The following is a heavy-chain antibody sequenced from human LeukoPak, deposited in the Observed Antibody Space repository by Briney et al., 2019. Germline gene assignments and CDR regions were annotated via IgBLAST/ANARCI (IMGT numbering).Heavy chain of an antibody. J-gene: IGHJ4*02. CDR1: GFTFSTYA. CDR3: SRSPGILGTNYFDY. CDR2: ISYGGSSE. D-gene: IGHD1-26*01. V-gene: IGHV3-30*04. Sequence: PGRSLRLSCAASGFTFSTYAMHWVRQAPGKGLEWVAVISYGGSSENYADSMKGRFTVSRDNSKSTLYLQMNSLRPDETSVYYCSRSPGILGTNYFDYWGQGTLVTVSS.